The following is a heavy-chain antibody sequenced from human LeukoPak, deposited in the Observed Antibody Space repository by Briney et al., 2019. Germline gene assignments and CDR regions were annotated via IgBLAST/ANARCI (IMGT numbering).Heavy chain of an antibody. Sequence: GGSLRLSCAASGFTFSSYAMSWVRQAPGQGLEWVSGISGSGGSTYYADSVKGRFTISRDNSKNTLYLQMNSLRADDTAVYYCAKGREMATITDFDYWGQGNLVTVSS. D-gene: IGHD5-24*01. CDR3: AKGREMATITDFDY. CDR1: GFTFSSYA. CDR2: ISGSGGST. J-gene: IGHJ4*02. V-gene: IGHV3-23*01.